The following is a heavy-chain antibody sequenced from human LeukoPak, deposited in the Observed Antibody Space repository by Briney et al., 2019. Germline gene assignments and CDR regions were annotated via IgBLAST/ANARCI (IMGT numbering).Heavy chain of an antibody. CDR2: IFVSGGSA. V-gene: IGHV3-23*01. D-gene: IGHD6-19*01. CDR3: GKTTTGYSSGQKPAWPVDY. J-gene: IGHJ4*02. CDR1: GVTFGSYA. Sequence: PGGSLRLSCEASGVTFGSYAMYWVRQAPGEGLEWVAGIFVSGGSAHYADSAKGRFTISRDNSKNTVYLQINSLRAEDTAVYYCGKTTTGYSSGQKPAWPVDYWGQGTLVTVSS.